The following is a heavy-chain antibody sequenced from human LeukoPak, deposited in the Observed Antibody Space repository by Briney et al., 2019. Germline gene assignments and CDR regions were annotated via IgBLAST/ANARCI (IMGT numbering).Heavy chain of an antibody. D-gene: IGHD3-16*01. Sequence: PGGSLRLSCAASGFSFSNYAMSWVRQAPEKGLEWVSSTSGSGGRTSYADSVKGRFTISRDNSKNTLCLQMNSLRAEDTAVYFCAKLRFFGTPLIDYWGQGTLVTVSS. CDR2: TSGSGGRT. CDR3: AKLRFFGTPLIDY. CDR1: GFSFSNYA. V-gene: IGHV3-23*01. J-gene: IGHJ4*02.